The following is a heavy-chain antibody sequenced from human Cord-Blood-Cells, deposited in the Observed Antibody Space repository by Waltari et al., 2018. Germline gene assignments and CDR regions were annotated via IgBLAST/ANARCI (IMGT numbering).Heavy chain of an antibody. V-gene: IGHV1-69*12. Sequence: QVQLVQSGAEVKKPGSSVKVSCKASGGTLSRYAISWVRRAPGQGLEWMGGIIPIFGTANYAQKFQGRVTITADESTSTAYMELSSLRSEDTAMYYCARGGYCSSTSCYDAFDIWGQGTMVTVSS. CDR3: ARGGYCSSTSCYDAFDI. J-gene: IGHJ3*02. CDR1: GGTLSRYA. CDR2: IIPIFGTA. D-gene: IGHD2-2*01.